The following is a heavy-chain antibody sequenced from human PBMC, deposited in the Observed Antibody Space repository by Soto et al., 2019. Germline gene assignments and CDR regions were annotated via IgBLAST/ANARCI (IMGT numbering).Heavy chain of an antibody. D-gene: IGHD3-10*01. V-gene: IGHV3-74*01. CDR2: MNEDGGTT. J-gene: IGHJ6*02. CDR3: ASDLSGRADV. CDR1: GFTFSSYW. Sequence: GGSLRLSCAASGFTFSSYWMHWVRQAPGKGLVWVSRMNEDGGTTGYADPVKGRFTISRDNAKNTLYLQMNSLRVEDTAVYYCASDLSGRADVWGQGTTVTVSS.